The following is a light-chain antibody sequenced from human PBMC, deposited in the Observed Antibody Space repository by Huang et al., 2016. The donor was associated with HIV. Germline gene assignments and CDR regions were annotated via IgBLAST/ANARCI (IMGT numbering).Light chain of an antibody. Sequence: DIQMTQSPSSLSASVGDRVTISCRTRQCVGNSLNWYQQKPGKAPYLLIYASSLQAWVSSRFSGSRSGTYFTLIISSLQPEDFATYYCQQSYISPWTFGQGTKVDLK. J-gene: IGKJ1*01. V-gene: IGKV1-39*01. CDR1: QCVGNS. CDR2: AS. CDR3: QQSYISPWT.